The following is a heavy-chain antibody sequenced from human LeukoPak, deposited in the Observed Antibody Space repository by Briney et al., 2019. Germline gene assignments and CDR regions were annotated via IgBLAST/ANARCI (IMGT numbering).Heavy chain of an antibody. J-gene: IGHJ6*03. CDR3: AKPYYYDSSGYCYYYYMDV. Sequence: GGSLRLSCAASGFTFSSYAMSWVRQAPGKGLEWVSAISGSGGSTYYADSVKGRFTISRDNSKNTLYLQMNSLRAEDTAVYYCAKPYYYDSSGYCYYYYMDVWGKGTTVTVSS. CDR1: GFTFSSYA. CDR2: ISGSGGST. D-gene: IGHD3-22*01. V-gene: IGHV3-23*01.